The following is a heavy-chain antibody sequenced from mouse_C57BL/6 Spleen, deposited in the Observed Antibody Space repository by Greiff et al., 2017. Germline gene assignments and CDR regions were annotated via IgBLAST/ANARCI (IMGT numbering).Heavy chain of an antibody. D-gene: IGHD3-2*02. J-gene: IGHJ3*01. CDR2: IDTENGDT. CDR1: GFNIKDDY. CDR3: TSGAKATPFAY. V-gene: IGHV14-4*01. Sequence: VQLQQSGAELVRTGASVKLSCTASGFNIKDDYMHWVKQRPEQGLEWIGWIDTENGDTEYASKFQGKATITADTSSNTAYLQLSSLTSEDTAVYYCTSGAKATPFAYWGQGTLVTVSA.